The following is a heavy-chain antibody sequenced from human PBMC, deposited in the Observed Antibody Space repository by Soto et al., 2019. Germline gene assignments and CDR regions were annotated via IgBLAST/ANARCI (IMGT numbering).Heavy chain of an antibody. CDR3: AKENRGTVTSYAY. V-gene: IGHV4-30-4*01. D-gene: IGHD2-2*01. J-gene: IGHJ4*02. Sequence: SETLSLTCTVSGGSISHADYYWSWIRQPPGKGLEWIGYIYYSGSTYYNPSLKSRVTISVDTSKNQFSLKLSSVTAADTAVYYCAKENRGTVTSYAYWTQRTPVPVSS. CDR2: IYYSGST. CDR1: GGSISHADYY.